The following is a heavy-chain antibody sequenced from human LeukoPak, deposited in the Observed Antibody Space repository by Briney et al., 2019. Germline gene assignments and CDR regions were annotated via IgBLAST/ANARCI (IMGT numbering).Heavy chain of an antibody. CDR3: AGSYYDSHWGWFDP. J-gene: IGHJ5*02. CDR2: IYYSGST. D-gene: IGHD3-22*01. Sequence: SQTLSLTCTVSGGSNSSGGYYWSWIRQHPGKGLEWIGYIYYSGSTYYNPSLTSRVTISVDTSKNQFSLKLSSVTAADTAVYYCAGSYYDSHWGWFDPWGQGTLVTVSS. V-gene: IGHV4-31*03. CDR1: GGSNSSGGYY.